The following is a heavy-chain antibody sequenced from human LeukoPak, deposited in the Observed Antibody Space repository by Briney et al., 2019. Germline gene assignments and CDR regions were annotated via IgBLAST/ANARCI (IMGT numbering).Heavy chain of an antibody. CDR1: GYRFTSYW. J-gene: IGHJ4*02. CDR2: IYPADSDI. V-gene: IGHV5-51*01. Sequence: ESLKISCKGSGYRFTSYWIGWVRQIPGKGLEWMAIIYPADSDIRYSPSFQGQVTISADKSISTAYLQWSSLKASDTAMYYCARSLTAATGDYWGQGALVTV. CDR3: ARSLTAATGDY. D-gene: IGHD6-13*01.